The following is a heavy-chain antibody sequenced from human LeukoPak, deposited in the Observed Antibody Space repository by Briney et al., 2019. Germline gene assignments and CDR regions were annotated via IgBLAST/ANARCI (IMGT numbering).Heavy chain of an antibody. V-gene: IGHV3-53*01. CDR3: ARRAGEYSHPYDY. D-gene: IGHD2-15*01. Sequence: GGSLRLSCAASGFTFSSYAMHWVRQAPGKGLEWVSFIYSGGNTHYSDSVKGRFTLSRDNSKNTLYLQMNSLRAEDTAIYYCARRAGEYSHPYDYWGQGTLVTVSS. CDR2: IYSGGNT. CDR1: GFTFSSYA. J-gene: IGHJ4*02.